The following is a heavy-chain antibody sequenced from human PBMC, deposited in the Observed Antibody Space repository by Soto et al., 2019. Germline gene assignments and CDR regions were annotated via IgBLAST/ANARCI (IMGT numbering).Heavy chain of an antibody. Sequence: QLQLQEWGPGLVKPSETLSLTCTVSGGSISSSSYYWGWIRQPPGKGLEWIGRIDYSGSTYYNPSIKSRGTISVVKSKNLFSLKLSSMTAADTAVYYCAGRRPDDAFDIWGQGTMVTVSS. CDR3: AGRRPDDAFDI. V-gene: IGHV4-39*01. CDR2: IDYSGST. J-gene: IGHJ3*02. CDR1: GGSISSSSYY.